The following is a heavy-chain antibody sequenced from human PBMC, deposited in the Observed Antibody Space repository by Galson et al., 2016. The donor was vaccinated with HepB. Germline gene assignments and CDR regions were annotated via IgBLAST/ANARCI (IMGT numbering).Heavy chain of an antibody. CDR1: QFTFRDYA. V-gene: IGHV3-30*18. J-gene: IGHJ4*02. Sequence: SLRLSCAGSQFTFRDYAIHWVRQAPGKGLEWVAAMSYDGINKYYADSVKGRFTISRDNSKNTLDLEMNSLRPEDTAMYYCAKDVRYCSYTSRQVVQFEYWGQGTLVTVSS. CDR2: MSYDGINK. D-gene: IGHD2-2*01. CDR3: AKDVRYCSYTSRQVVQFEY.